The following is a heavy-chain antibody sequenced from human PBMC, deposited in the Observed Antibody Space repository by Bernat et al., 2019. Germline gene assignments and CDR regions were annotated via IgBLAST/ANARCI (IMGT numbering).Heavy chain of an antibody. Sequence: QLQLQESGPGLVKPSETLSLTCTVSGASISSSSYYWGWVRQPPGEGLEWIGSFYYSGSTYYNPSLQSRVTISVDTSKNQFSLKLSSVTAADTAVYYCARQGARITIFGVVIMGAFDIWGQGTMVTVSS. V-gene: IGHV4-39*01. CDR3: ARQGARITIFGVVIMGAFDI. CDR1: GASISSSSYY. D-gene: IGHD3-3*01. CDR2: FYYSGST. J-gene: IGHJ3*02.